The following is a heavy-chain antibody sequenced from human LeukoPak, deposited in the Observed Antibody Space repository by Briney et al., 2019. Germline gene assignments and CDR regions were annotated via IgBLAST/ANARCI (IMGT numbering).Heavy chain of an antibody. J-gene: IGHJ4*02. CDR1: GGSISSYS. CDR3: ARGGYGYYFDY. Sequence: SETLSLTCTVSGGSISSYSWSWIRQPPGKGLEWIGYISNSGRTNYIPALTSRVAISVDTSKNQFSLKLSSVTAADTAVYCGARGGYGYYFDYWGQGTLVTVSS. D-gene: IGHD5-18*01. CDR2: ISNSGRT. V-gene: IGHV4-59*01.